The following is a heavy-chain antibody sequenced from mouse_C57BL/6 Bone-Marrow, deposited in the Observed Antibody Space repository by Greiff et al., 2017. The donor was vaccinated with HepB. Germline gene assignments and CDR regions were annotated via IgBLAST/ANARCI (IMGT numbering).Heavy chain of an antibody. V-gene: IGHV2-2*01. J-gene: IGHJ4*01. Sequence: VKLQESGPGLVQPSQSLSITCTVSGFSLTSYGVHWVRQSPGKGLEWLGVIWSGGSTDYNAAFISRLSISKDNSKSQVFFKLSSLQADDTAIYYCARKTYYKGAMDYWGQGTSVTVSS. CDR2: IWSGGST. CDR1: GFSLTSYG. CDR3: ARKTYYKGAMDY. D-gene: IGHD2-12*01.